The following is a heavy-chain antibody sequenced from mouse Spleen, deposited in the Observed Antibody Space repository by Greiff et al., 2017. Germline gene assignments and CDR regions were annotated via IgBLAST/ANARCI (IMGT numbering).Heavy chain of an antibody. CDR3: AREEDYAEEDY. Sequence: QVQLKQSGAELARPGASVKLSCKASGYTFTSYGISWVKQRTGQGLEWIGEIYPRSGNTYYNEKFKGKATLTADKSSSTAYMELRSLTSEDSAVYFCAREEDYAEEDYWGQGTTLTVSS. D-gene: IGHD1-1*01. CDR2: IYPRSGNT. CDR1: GYTFTSYG. J-gene: IGHJ2*01. V-gene: IGHV1-81*01.